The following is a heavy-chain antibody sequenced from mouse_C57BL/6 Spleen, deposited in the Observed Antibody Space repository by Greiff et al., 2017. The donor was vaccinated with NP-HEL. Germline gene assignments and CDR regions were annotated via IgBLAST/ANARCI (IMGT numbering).Heavy chain of an antibody. Sequence: QVQLQQPGAELVKPGASVKMSCKASGYTFTSYWITWVKQRPGQGLEWIGDIYPGSGSTNYNEKFKSKATLTVDTSSSTAYMQLSSLTSEDSAVYYCARDPFGTVVALYAMDYWGQGTSVTVSS. CDR1: GYTFTSYW. J-gene: IGHJ4*01. V-gene: IGHV1-55*01. CDR2: IYPGSGST. D-gene: IGHD1-1*01. CDR3: ARDPFGTVVALYAMDY.